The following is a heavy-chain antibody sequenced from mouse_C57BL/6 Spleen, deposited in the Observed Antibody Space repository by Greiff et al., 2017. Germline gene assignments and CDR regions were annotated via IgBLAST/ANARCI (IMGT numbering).Heavy chain of an antibody. CDR3: ARADYYDWYFEG. D-gene: IGHD1-1*01. CDR2: IDPSDSET. J-gene: IGHJ1*03. CDR1: GYTFTSYW. Sequence: QVQLQQPGAELVRPGSSVKLSCKASGYTFTSYWMHWVKQRPIQGLEWIGNIDPSDSETNYNQKFKDKATLTVDKSSSTAYMQLSSLTSEDSAVYYCARADYYDWYFEGWGTGTTVTVSS. V-gene: IGHV1-52*01.